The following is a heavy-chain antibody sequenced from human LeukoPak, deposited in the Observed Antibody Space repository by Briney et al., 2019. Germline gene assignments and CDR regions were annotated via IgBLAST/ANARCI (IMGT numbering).Heavy chain of an antibody. CDR2: INPNSGGT. V-gene: IGHV1-2*02. CDR1: GYTFTGNF. CDR3: ARVRTVTTVSGWFDP. D-gene: IGHD4-17*01. J-gene: IGHJ5*02. Sequence: ASVKVSCKASGYTFTGNFMHWVRQAPGQGLEWMGWINPNSGGTNYAQKFQGRVTMTRDTSISTAYMELSRLRSDDTAVYYCARVRTVTTVSGWFDPWGQGTLVTVSS.